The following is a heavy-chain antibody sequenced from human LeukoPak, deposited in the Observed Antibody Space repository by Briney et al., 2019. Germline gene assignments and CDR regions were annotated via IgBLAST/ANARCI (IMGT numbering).Heavy chain of an antibody. Sequence: GGSLRLSCAASGFTFSSSAMSWVRQAPGKGLEWVSAISGSGGSTYYADSVKGRFTISRDNSKDTLYLQMNGLRAEDTAVYFCAKQSAGSAAWYSLHYDFWGQGTLVTVSS. V-gene: IGHV3-23*01. CDR1: GFTFSSSA. CDR2: ISGSGGST. J-gene: IGHJ4*02. D-gene: IGHD6-13*01. CDR3: AKQSAGSAAWYSLHYDF.